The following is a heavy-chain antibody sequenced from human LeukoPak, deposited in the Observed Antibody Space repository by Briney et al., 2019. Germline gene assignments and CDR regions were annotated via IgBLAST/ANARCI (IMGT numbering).Heavy chain of an antibody. J-gene: IGHJ6*03. CDR2: ISWNSGSI. V-gene: IGHV3-9*01. CDR3: AKGIGSASYYYMDV. D-gene: IGHD3-10*01. CDR1: GFTFDDYA. Sequence: PGRSLRLSCAASGFTFDDYAMHWVRQAPGKGLEWVSGISWNSGSIGYADSVKGRFTISRDNAKNSLYLQMNSLRAEDTALYYCAKGIGSASYYYMDVWGQGTAVTVSS.